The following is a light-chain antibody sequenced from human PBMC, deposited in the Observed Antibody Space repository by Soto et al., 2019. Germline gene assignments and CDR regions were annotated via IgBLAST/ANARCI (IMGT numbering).Light chain of an antibody. CDR2: DAS. CDR3: QQYGSSSIT. Sequence: EIVVTQSPATLSLSPGERATLSCGASHSVSSSYLAWYQQKPGLAPRLLIYDASSRATGIPDRFSGSGSGTDFTLTISRLEPEDFAVYYCQQYGSSSITFGQGTRLEIK. CDR1: HSVSSSY. V-gene: IGKV3D-20*01. J-gene: IGKJ5*01.